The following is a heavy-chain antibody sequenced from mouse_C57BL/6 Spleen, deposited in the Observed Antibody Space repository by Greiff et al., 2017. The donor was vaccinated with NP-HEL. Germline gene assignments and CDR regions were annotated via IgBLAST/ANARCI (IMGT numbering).Heavy chain of an antibody. CDR1: GFTFSDYG. CDR3: ARRTYYYGSSYDAMDY. J-gene: IGHJ4*01. Sequence: EVKLVESGGGLVKPGGSLKLSCAASGFTFSDYGMHWVRQAPEKGLGWVAYISSGSSTIYYADTVKGRFTISRDNAKNTLFLQMTSLRSEDTAMYHCARRTYYYGSSYDAMDYWGQGTSVTVSS. D-gene: IGHD1-1*01. CDR2: ISSGSSTI. V-gene: IGHV5-17*01.